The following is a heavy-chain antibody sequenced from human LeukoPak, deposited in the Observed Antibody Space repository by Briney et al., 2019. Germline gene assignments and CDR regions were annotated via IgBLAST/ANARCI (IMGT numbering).Heavy chain of an antibody. CDR2: IKQDGSEK. D-gene: IGHD3-3*01. Sequence: PGGSLRLSCAASEFTFSNYWMSWVRQAPGKGLEWVANIKQDGSEKYYVDSVKGRFTISRDNAKNSLYLQMNSLRAEDTAVYYCARDPTIFGVVIVPDYWGQGTLVTVSS. CDR3: ARDPTIFGVVIVPDY. CDR1: EFTFSNYW. V-gene: IGHV3-7*01. J-gene: IGHJ4*02.